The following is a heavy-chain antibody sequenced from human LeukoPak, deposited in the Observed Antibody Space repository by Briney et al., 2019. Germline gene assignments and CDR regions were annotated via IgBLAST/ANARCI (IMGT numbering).Heavy chain of an antibody. Sequence: PSETLSLTCAVYGGSFSGYYWSWIRQPPGKGLEWIGEINHSGSTNYNPSLKSRITISVDTSKNQFSLKLSSVTAADTAVYYCAREGSLSGHLDYWGQGTLVTVSS. J-gene: IGHJ4*02. D-gene: IGHD2-15*01. CDR3: AREGSLSGHLDY. CDR2: INHSGST. V-gene: IGHV4-34*01. CDR1: GGSFSGYY.